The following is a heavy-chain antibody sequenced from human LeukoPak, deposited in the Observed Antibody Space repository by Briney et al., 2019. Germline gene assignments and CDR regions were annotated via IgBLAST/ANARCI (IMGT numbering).Heavy chain of an antibody. CDR2: ISGSGGST. CDR3: AKWLARVAVYYYYYGMDV. V-gene: IGHV3-23*01. CDR1: GFTFSSYA. Sequence: GGSLRLSCAASGFTFSSYAMSWVRQAPGKGLEWVSAISGSGGSTYYADSAKGRFTISRDNSKNTLYLQMNSLRAEDTAVYYCAKWLARVAVYYYYYGMDVWGQGTTVTASS. D-gene: IGHD2-15*01. J-gene: IGHJ6*02.